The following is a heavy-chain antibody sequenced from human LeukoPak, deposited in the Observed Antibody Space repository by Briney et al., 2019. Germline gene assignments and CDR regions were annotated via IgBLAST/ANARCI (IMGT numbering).Heavy chain of an antibody. Sequence: ASVKVSCKASGYTSTGYYMHWVRQAPGQGLEWMGWINPNSGGTNYAQKFQGRVTMTRDTSISTAYMELSRLRSDDTAVYYCARVGNCSGGSCYHLGFDYWGQGTLVTVSS. D-gene: IGHD2-15*01. J-gene: IGHJ4*02. CDR2: INPNSGGT. CDR1: GYTSTGYY. CDR3: ARVGNCSGGSCYHLGFDY. V-gene: IGHV1-2*02.